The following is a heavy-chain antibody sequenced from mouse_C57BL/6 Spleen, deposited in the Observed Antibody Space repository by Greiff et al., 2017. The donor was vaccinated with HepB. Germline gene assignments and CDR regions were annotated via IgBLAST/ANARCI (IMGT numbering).Heavy chain of an antibody. V-gene: IGHV1-82*01. J-gene: IGHJ3*01. CDR2: IYPGDGDT. CDR1: GYAISRSW. Sequence: QVQLQQSVPGLLKPGASVKISCKASGYAISRSWSNWVMQRTGKGLEWIGRIYPGDGDTNYNGKFKGKATLTADKSSSTAYMQLSSLTSEDSAVYFCAREEDVKLCLFAYWGEVTLVTVSA. CDR3: AREEDVKLCLFAY.